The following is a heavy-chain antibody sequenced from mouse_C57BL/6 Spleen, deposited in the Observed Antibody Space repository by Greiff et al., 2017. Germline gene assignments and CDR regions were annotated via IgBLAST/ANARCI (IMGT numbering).Heavy chain of an antibody. V-gene: IGHV5-17*01. D-gene: IGHD4-1*02. CDR1: GFTFSDYG. CDR3: ARRPNGDGDYFDY. Sequence: EVQLQESGGGFVKPGGSLKLSCAASGFTFSDYGMHWVRQAPEEGLEWVAYISSGSSIIYYADTVKGRFTISRDNATNTLFQQMTSLRSEDTAMYYGARRPNGDGDYFDYWGQGTTLTVSS. CDR2: ISSGSSII. J-gene: IGHJ2*01.